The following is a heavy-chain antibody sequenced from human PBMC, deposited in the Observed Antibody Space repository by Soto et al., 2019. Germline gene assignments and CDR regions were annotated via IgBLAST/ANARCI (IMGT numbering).Heavy chain of an antibody. CDR3: ARASVVTQRHFDY. Sequence: QVQLQESGPGLVKPSQTLSLTCTVSGGSISSGGYYWSWIRQQPGKGVEWIGYTYYSGSTYYNPSLQRRVTLSVDTSKHQFALQLSSVTAADTAVYYCARASVVTQRHFDYWGRGTLVSVSS. J-gene: IGHJ4*02. V-gene: IGHV4-31*03. CDR1: GGSISSGGYY. CDR2: TYYSGST. D-gene: IGHD3-22*01.